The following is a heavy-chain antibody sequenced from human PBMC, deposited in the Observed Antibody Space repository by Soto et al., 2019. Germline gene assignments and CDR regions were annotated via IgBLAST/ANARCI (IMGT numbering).Heavy chain of an antibody. CDR3: ARIGGSSWY. D-gene: IGHD6-6*01. V-gene: IGHV3-66*01. CDR2: INGGGST. Sequence: GGSLRLSCAASGSDVSVNLMNWVRQAPGKGLEWVSVINGGGSTDYADSVKGRFTISRDNAKNTLYLQMNSLRVEDTAVYYCARIGGSSWYWGQGTLVSVSS. CDR1: GSDVSVNL. J-gene: IGHJ4*02.